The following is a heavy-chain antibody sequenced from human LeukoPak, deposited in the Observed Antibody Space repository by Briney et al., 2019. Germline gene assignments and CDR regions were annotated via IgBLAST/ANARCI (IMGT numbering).Heavy chain of an antibody. CDR3: ATGRNVVVPDAILGVGPRYYYCYMDV. V-gene: IGHV4-34*01. J-gene: IGHJ6*03. Sequence: SETLSLTCAVYAGSFSGYYCSLIRQPPGKGLEWIGEIKHSGSTNYNPSRKSRVTLSGDTSNNPFSLQLSSVTAADTAVYYCATGRNVVVPDAILGVGPRYYYCYMDVWGKGTTVTVSS. D-gene: IGHD2-2*02. CDR2: IKHSGST. CDR1: AGSFSGYY.